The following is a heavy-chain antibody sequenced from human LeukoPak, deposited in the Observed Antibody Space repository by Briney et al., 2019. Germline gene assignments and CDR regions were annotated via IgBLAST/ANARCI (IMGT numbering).Heavy chain of an antibody. V-gene: IGHV3-15*01. D-gene: IGHD2-2*01. CDR3: TTDRGSAADFDY. J-gene: IGHJ4*02. CDR2: IKSKTDGGTT. CDR1: GLTFSNAW. Sequence: GGSLRLSCAASGLTFSNAWMSWVRQAPGKGLEWVGRIKSKTDGGTTDYAAPVKGRFTISRDDSKNTLYLQMNSLKTEDTAVYYCTTDRGSAADFDYWGQGTLVTVSS.